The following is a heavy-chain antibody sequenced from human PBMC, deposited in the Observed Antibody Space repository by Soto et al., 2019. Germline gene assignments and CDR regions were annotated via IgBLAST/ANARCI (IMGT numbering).Heavy chain of an antibody. Sequence: QLVESGGGLIQPGGSLRLSCAASAFTVSSNYMSWVRQAPGKGLEWVSVLYSGGSTYYADSVKGRFTISRDNSKNTLYLQMNSLRAEDTAVYYCARVPDTAIGYHFDYWGQGTLVTVSS. V-gene: IGHV3-53*01. CDR1: AFTVSSNY. J-gene: IGHJ4*02. D-gene: IGHD5-18*01. CDR2: LYSGGST. CDR3: ARVPDTAIGYHFDY.